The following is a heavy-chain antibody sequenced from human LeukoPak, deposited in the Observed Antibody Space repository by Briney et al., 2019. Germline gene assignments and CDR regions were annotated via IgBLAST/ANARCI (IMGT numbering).Heavy chain of an antibody. Sequence: ASVKVSCTASGYTFTSYDINWVRQAPGQGLEWMGWMNPNSGNTGYAQKFQGRVTMTRNTSISTAYMELSSLRSEDTAVYYCARGEEFVVRGVISTGFDPWGQGTLVTVSS. CDR3: ARGEEFVVRGVISTGFDP. CDR2: MNPNSGNT. J-gene: IGHJ5*02. D-gene: IGHD3-10*01. V-gene: IGHV1-8*01. CDR1: GYTFTSYD.